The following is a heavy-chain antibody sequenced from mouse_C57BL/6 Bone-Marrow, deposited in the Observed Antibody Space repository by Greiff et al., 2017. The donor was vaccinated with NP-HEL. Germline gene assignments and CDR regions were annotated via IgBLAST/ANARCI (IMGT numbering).Heavy chain of an antibody. V-gene: IGHV14-4*01. CDR1: GFNIKDDY. CDR3: TTDYDGYYEAMDY. D-gene: IGHD2-3*01. J-gene: IGHJ4*01. CDR2: IDPENGDT. Sequence: EVKLMESGAELVRPGASVKLSCTASGFNIKDDYMHWVKQRPEQGLEWIGWIDPENGDTEYASKFQGKATITADTSSNTAYLQLSSLTSEDTAVYYCTTDYDGYYEAMDYWGQGTSVTVSS.